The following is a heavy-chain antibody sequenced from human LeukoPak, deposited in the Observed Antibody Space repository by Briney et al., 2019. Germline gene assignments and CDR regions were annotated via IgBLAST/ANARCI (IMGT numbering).Heavy chain of an antibody. Sequence: KTSETLSLTCTVSGGSIIGYYWNWIRQPPGKGLDWIGYIYHSGSTNYSPSLKSRVTISVDTSKTQISLKLRAVTAADTAVYYCARSRVWSDYWGYFDYWGQGTLVTVSS. V-gene: IGHV4-59*01. CDR3: ARSRVWSDYWGYFDY. J-gene: IGHJ4*02. CDR2: IYHSGST. CDR1: GGSIIGYY. D-gene: IGHD3-3*01.